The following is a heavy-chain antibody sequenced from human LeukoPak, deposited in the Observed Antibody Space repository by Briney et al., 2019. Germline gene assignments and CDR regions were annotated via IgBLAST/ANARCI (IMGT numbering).Heavy chain of an antibody. J-gene: IGHJ4*02. CDR2: ISSSSSYI. V-gene: IGHV3-21*04. D-gene: IGHD6-13*01. CDR3: ARTYSSSWYERWDY. Sequence: GGSLRLSCAASGFTFSSYSMNWVRQAPGKGLEWVSSISSSSSYIYYADSVKGRFTISRDNAKNPLHLQMNSLRSDDTAVYYCARTYSSSWYERWDYWGQGTLVTVSS. CDR1: GFTFSSYS.